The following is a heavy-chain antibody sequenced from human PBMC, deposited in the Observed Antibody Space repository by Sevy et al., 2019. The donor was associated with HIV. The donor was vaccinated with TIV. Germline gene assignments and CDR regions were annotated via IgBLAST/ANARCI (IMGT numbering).Heavy chain of an antibody. CDR3: ATPGWLLTSMVRGVIIDPKFDY. Sequence: ASVKVSCKASGGTFSSYAISWVRQAPGQGLEWMGGIIPIFGTANYAQKFQGRVTITADESTSPAYMELSSLRSEDTAVYYCATPGWLLTSMVRGVIIDPKFDYWGQGTLVTVSS. D-gene: IGHD3-10*01. CDR2: IIPIFGTA. J-gene: IGHJ4*02. V-gene: IGHV1-69*13. CDR1: GGTFSSYA.